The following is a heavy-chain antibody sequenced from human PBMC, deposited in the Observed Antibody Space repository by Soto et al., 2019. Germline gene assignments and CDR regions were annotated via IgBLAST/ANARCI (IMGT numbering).Heavy chain of an antibody. J-gene: IGHJ5*02. D-gene: IGHD2-2*01. CDR3: AKDTVPVATPWFDP. CDR2: LSGSGGST. Sequence: GGSVRLSCAASGFTFSNYAMSWVRQAPGKGLEWVSTLSGSGGSTYYADSVKGRFTISRDNSKNTLYLQMNSLRAEDTAVYYCAKDTVPVATPWFDPWGQGTLVT. V-gene: IGHV3-23*01. CDR1: GFTFSNYA.